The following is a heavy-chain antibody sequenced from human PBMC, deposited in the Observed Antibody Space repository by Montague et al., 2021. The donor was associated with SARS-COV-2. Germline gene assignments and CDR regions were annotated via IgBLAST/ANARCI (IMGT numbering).Heavy chain of an antibody. J-gene: IGHJ3*02. Sequence: SVMVSCKASGYTFTSYGISWVRQAPGQGLEWMGWISAYNGNTNYAQKLQGRVTMTTDTSTSTAYMELRSLRSDDTAVYYCASRYCTNGVCYNAFDIWGQGTMVTVSS. D-gene: IGHD2-8*01. CDR3: ASRYCTNGVCYNAFDI. V-gene: IGHV1-18*01. CDR1: GYTFTSYG. CDR2: ISAYNGNT.